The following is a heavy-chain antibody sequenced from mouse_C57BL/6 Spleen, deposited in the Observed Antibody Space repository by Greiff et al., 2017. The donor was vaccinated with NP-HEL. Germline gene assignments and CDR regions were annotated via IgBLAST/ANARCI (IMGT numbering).Heavy chain of an antibody. V-gene: IGHV1-81*01. CDR3: ARSGYDYDDAMDY. CDR2: IYPRSGNT. CDR1: GYTFTSYG. D-gene: IGHD2-4*01. Sequence: VQLQESGAELARPGASVKLSCKASGYTFTSYGISWVKQRTGQGLEWIGEIYPRSGNTYYNEKFKGKATLTADKSSRTAYMELRSLTAEDSAVYFCARSGYDYDDAMDYWGQGTSVTVSS. J-gene: IGHJ4*01.